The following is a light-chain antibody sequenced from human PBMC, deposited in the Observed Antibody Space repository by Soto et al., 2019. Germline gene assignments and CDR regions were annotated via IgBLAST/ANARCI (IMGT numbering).Light chain of an antibody. CDR2: DVS. CDR1: SSDVGGYNY. Sequence: QSVPTQPASVSGSPGQSITISCTGTSSDVGGYNYVSWYQQHPGKAPKLMIYDVSNRPSGVSNRFSGSKSGNTASLTISGLQAEDEADYYCSSYTSTNTYVFGTGTKVTVL. V-gene: IGLV2-14*01. J-gene: IGLJ1*01. CDR3: SSYTSTNTYV.